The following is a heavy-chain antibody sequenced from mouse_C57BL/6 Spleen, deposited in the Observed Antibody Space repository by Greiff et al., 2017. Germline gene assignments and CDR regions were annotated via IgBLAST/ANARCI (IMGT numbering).Heavy chain of an antibody. J-gene: IGHJ3*01. CDR2: INPSNGGT. Sequence: QVQLQQPGTELVKPGASVKLSCKASGYTFTSYWMHWVKQRPGQGLEWIGNINPSNGGTNYNEKFKSKATLTVDKSSSTAYMQLSSLTSEDAAVYDCAREGDYYGSSSPWFAYWGQGTLVTVSA. D-gene: IGHD1-1*01. CDR1: GYTFTSYW. CDR3: AREGDYYGSSSPWFAY. V-gene: IGHV1-53*01.